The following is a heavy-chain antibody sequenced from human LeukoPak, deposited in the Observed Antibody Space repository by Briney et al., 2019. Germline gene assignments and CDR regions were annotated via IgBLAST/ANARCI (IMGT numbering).Heavy chain of an antibody. CDR3: ARSGWAAAASFDY. Sequence: SETLSLTCSVSSGSIDSYYWSWIRQPPGKGLEWIGSIYYTGSTNYSPSLRSRVTISVDTSKNQFSLKLSSVTAADTAVYYCARSGWAAAASFDYWGQGTLVTVSS. D-gene: IGHD6-13*01. J-gene: IGHJ4*02. V-gene: IGHV4-59*12. CDR1: SGSIDSYY. CDR2: IYYTGST.